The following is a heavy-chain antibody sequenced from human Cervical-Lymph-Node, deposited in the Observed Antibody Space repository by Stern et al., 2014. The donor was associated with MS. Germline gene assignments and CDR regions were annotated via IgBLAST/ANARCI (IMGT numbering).Heavy chain of an antibody. J-gene: IGHJ4*02. Sequence: VQLVESGPGLVKPSQPLSLTCTVSGASISSGGYFWSWIRQPAGKGLEWIGRIYNNGDTHYNPSFKSRVTMSLDTSKHQVSLTLPSVTATDTAVYYCGRFTSAAPGISWGQGTLVTVSS. CDR1: GASISSGGYF. D-gene: IGHD6-13*01. CDR2: IYNNGDT. V-gene: IGHV4-61*02. CDR3: GRFTSAAPGIS.